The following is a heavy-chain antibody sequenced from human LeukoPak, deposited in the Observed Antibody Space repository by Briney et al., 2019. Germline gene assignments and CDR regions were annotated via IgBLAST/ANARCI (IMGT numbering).Heavy chain of an antibody. CDR1: GGTFSSYA. Sequence: SVKVSCKASGGTFSSYAISWVRQAPGQGLEWMGGLIPIFGTANYAQKFQGRVTITTDESTSTAYMELSSLRSEDTAVYYCASSGYLASRFSVFDIWGQGTMVTVSS. V-gene: IGHV1-69*05. D-gene: IGHD3-22*01. CDR3: ASSGYLASRFSVFDI. J-gene: IGHJ3*02. CDR2: LIPIFGTA.